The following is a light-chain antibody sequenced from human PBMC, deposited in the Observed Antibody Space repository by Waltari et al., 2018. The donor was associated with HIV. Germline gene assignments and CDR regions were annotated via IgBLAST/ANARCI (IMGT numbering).Light chain of an antibody. CDR1: QGINNY. V-gene: IGKV1-9*01. J-gene: IGKJ1*01. Sequence: DIQLTQSPSFLSASVGDRVTITCRASQGINNYLAWYQQRPGKAPKLLISTASTLQSGVPSRFSGSGSGTDFTLTISSLQPEDFATYYCQHLKSYPQAFGQGTKVEIK. CDR3: QHLKSYPQA. CDR2: TAS.